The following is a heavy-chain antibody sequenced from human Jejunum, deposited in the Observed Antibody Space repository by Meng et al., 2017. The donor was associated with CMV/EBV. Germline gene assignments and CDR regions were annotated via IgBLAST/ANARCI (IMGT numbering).Heavy chain of an antibody. V-gene: IGHV1-18*01. CDR1: DYTFTHYG. J-gene: IGHJ1*01. CDR3: ARNANPEYFQY. CDR2: ISSYAGDT. Sequence: SCHASDYTFTHYGIVSVRHAPGQALEWMPCISSYAGDTHSAPKFLGRLTLTTDPPATTVYMELRRLTSDDTAFYYCARNANPEYFQYWGQGTLVTVSS.